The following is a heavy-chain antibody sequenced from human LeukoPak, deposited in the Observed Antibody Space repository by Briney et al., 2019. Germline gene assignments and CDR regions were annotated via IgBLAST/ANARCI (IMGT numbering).Heavy chain of an antibody. J-gene: IGHJ5*02. CDR1: GFTFSSYE. V-gene: IGHV4-39*07. D-gene: IGHD3-3*01. CDR3: ARDFWSDHSWFDP. CDR2: IYYSGST. Sequence: GSLRLSCAASGFTFSSYEMNWVRQSPGKGLEWIGSIYYSGSTYYNPSLKGRVTISVDTSKNHSSLRLSSVTAADTAVYYCARDFWSDHSWFDPWGQGTLVTVSS.